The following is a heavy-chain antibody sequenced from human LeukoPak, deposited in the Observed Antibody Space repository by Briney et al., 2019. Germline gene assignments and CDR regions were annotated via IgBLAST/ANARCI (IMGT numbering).Heavy chain of an antibody. D-gene: IGHD2-15*01. Sequence: SETLSLTCTVSSGSISSYYWSWIRLPPGRGLEWIGYIYYSGSTNYNPSLKSRVTISVDTSKNQFSLKLRSVTAADTAVFYCARIGGYYYYMDVWGKGTTVTVSS. V-gene: IGHV4-59*01. CDR3: ARIGGYYYYMDV. CDR2: IYYSGST. J-gene: IGHJ6*03. CDR1: SGSISSYY.